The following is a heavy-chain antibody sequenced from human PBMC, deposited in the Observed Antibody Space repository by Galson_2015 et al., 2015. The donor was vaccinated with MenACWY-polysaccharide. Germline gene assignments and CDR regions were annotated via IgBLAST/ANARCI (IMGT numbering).Heavy chain of an antibody. V-gene: IGHV3-49*03. CDR1: GFTFGDYA. J-gene: IGHJ4*02. Sequence: SLRLSCAASGFTFGDYAMAWSRQAPGKGLEWVGFIRRKASGETTGYAASVKGRFTISRDDSKSTAYLQMNSLQTEDTAIYYCTRDRPIDYWGQGTLVPVSS. CDR3: TRDRPIDY. CDR2: IRRKASGETT.